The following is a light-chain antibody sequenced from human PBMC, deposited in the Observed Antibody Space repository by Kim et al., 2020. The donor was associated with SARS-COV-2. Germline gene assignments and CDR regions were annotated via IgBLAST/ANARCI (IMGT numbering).Light chain of an antibody. V-gene: IGLV2-23*01. CDR3: CSYAGSSTLI. Sequence: QSALTQPASVSGSPGQSITISCTGTSSDVGNYNLVSWYQQHPGKAPKLIIYEGNKRPSGVSNRFPGSKSGNTASLTISGLQAEDEADYYCCSYAGSSTLIFGGGTQLTVL. J-gene: IGLJ2*01. CDR1: SSDVGNYNL. CDR2: EGN.